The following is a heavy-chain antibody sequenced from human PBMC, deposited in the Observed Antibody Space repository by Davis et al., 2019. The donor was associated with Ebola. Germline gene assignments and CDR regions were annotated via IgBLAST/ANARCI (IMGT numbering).Heavy chain of an antibody. CDR3: SERGSSV. D-gene: IGHD3-10*01. CDR1: GVSISRHY. V-gene: IGHV4-59*03. CDR2: IYYTGSA. J-gene: IGHJ4*02. Sequence: PSETLSLTCTVSGVSISRHYWNWIRQPPGKRLEWIGSIYYTGSAYYNSSLNSRVTISVDTSKNQFSLKLTSVTAADTAMYYCSERGSSVWGQGTLVTVSS.